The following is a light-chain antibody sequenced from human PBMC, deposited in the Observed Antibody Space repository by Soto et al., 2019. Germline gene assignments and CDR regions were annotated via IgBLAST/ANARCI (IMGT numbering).Light chain of an antibody. CDR3: SSYLSGGTAV. CDR2: EVT. Sequence: QSALTQPASVSGSPGQSITISCTGSNSDIGGYNYVSWYQQHPGKAPKLMIYEVTNRPSGVSNRFSGSKSGNTAPLTISGLQAEDGADYYCSSYLSGGTAVFGGGTKLTVL. J-gene: IGLJ2*01. CDR1: NSDIGGYNY. V-gene: IGLV2-14*01.